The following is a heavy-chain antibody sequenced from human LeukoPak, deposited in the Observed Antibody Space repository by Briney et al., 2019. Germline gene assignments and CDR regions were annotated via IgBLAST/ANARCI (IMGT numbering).Heavy chain of an antibody. D-gene: IGHD3-10*01. J-gene: IGHJ4*02. Sequence: ASVKVSCKASGYTFTSYDINWVQQATGQGLEWMGWMNPNSGNTGYAQKFQGRVTMTRNTSISTAYMELSSLRSEDTAVYYCARGRGYYYGSGSYGPWGQGTLVTVSS. V-gene: IGHV1-8*01. CDR1: GYTFTSYD. CDR3: ARGRGYYYGSGSYGP. CDR2: MNPNSGNT.